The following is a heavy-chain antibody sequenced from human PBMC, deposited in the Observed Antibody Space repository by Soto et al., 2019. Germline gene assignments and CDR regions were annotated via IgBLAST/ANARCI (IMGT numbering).Heavy chain of an antibody. Sequence: PGGSLRLSCAASGFTFSNAWMSWVRQAPGKGLEWVGHIKSKTDGGTTDYAAPVKGRFTISRDDSKNTLYLQMNSLKTEDTAVYYCTTARTIPWFDPWGQGTLVTVSS. D-gene: IGHD3-3*01. V-gene: IGHV3-15*01. CDR2: IKSKTDGGTT. CDR3: TTARTIPWFDP. J-gene: IGHJ5*02. CDR1: GFTFSNAW.